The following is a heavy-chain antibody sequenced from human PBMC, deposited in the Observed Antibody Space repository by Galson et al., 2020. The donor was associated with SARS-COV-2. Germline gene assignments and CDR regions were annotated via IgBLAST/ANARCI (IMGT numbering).Heavy chain of an antibody. CDR3: ARIESGSEDYYSIGDY. D-gene: IGHD1-26*01. J-gene: IGHJ4*02. V-gene: IGHV2-26*02. CDR2: IFATDER. Sequence: VSGPTLVKPTGTLTLTCIVSGFSLSNPKMGVSWIRQPPGKALEWLAHIFATDERGYSPSLRSRLSLSKDTSKSQVVLSMANMDAVDTGTYYCARIESGSEDYYSIGDYWGQGILVSVSS. CDR1: GFSLSNPKMG.